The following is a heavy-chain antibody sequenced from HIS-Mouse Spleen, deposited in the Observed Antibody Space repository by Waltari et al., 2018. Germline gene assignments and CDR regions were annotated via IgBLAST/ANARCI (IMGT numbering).Heavy chain of an antibody. D-gene: IGHD3-10*01. V-gene: IGHV1-24*01. J-gene: IGHJ3*02. CDR1: GYNLTELS. Sequence: QVQLVQSGAEVKKPGASGKVSCTVSGYNLTELSMQWARQAPGKGLEWMGGFDPEDGETIYAQKFQGRVTMTEDTSTDTAYMELSSLRSEDTAVYYCATPGDSDAFDIWGQGTMVTVSS. CDR3: ATPGDSDAFDI. CDR2: FDPEDGET.